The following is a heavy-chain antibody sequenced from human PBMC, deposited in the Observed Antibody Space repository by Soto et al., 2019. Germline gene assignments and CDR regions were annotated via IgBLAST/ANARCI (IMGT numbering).Heavy chain of an antibody. CDR3: AKDKPGTTSFDY. CDR2: ISDRGATT. D-gene: IGHD1-1*01. V-gene: IGHV3-23*01. CDR1: GFTFSSNA. Sequence: PGGSLRLSCAASGFTFSSNAMYWVRQAPGKGLEWVSAISDRGATTHYADSVKGRFTISRDTSKNTLYLQLNTLRADDTAVYYCAKDKPGTTSFDYWGQGTLVTVSS. J-gene: IGHJ4*02.